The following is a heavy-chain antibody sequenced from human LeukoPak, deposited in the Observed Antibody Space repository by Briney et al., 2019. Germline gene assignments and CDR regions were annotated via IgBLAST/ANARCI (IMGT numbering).Heavy chain of an antibody. CDR1: GFTFSSYG. CDR2: ISYDGSNK. CDR3: ATPTITIFHDDY. Sequence: GGSLRLSCAASGFTFSSYGMHWVRQAPGKGLEWEAVISYDGSNKYYADSVKGRFTISRDNSKNTLYLQMNSLRAEDTAVYYCATPTITIFHDDYWGQGTLVTVSS. J-gene: IGHJ4*02. V-gene: IGHV3-30*03. D-gene: IGHD3-3*01.